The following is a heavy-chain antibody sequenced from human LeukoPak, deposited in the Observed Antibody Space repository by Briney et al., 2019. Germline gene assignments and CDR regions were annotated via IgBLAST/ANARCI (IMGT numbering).Heavy chain of an antibody. D-gene: IGHD2-8*01. J-gene: IGHJ4*02. Sequence: GGSLRLSCAASGFTFSTYAMSWVRQAPGKGLEWVSAISGSGGSTYYADSVKGRFTISRDNSKNTLYLQMNSLRAEDTAVYYCAKLMKAAYYFDYWGQGTLVTVSS. CDR3: AKLMKAAYYFDY. CDR2: ISGSGGST. V-gene: IGHV3-23*01. CDR1: GFTFSTYA.